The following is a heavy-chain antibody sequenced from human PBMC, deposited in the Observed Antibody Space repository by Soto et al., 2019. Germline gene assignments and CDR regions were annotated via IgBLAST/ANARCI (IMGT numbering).Heavy chain of an antibody. CDR2: MNPNSGNT. CDR3: ARTPHSDILPGFPYFDF. Sequence: QVQLVQSGAEVKKPGASVKVSCKASGYTFTSYDINWVRQATGQGLEWMGWMNPNSGNTGYAQKFLGRVTMTRNTSIGTAYMDRSSLRSEDTDVYYCARTPHSDILPGFPYFDFWGQGTLVTVSS. V-gene: IGHV1-8*01. J-gene: IGHJ4*02. D-gene: IGHD3-9*01. CDR1: GYTFTSYD.